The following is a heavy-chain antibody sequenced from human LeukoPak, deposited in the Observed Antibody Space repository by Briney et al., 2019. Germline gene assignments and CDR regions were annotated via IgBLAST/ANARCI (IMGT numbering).Heavy chain of an antibody. CDR1: GFTFSDYY. D-gene: IGHD3-10*01. CDR2: IYSGGST. V-gene: IGHV3-66*01. Sequence: QSGGSLRLSCAASGFTFSDYYMSWIRQAPGKGLEWVSVIYSGGSTYYADSVKGRFTISRDNSKNTLYLQMNSLRAEDTAVYYCARDEFGEPLGYWGQGTLVTVSS. CDR3: ARDEFGEPLGY. J-gene: IGHJ4*02.